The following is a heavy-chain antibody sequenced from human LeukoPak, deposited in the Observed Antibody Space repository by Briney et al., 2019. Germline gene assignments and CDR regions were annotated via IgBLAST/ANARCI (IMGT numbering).Heavy chain of an antibody. V-gene: IGHV1-2*02. CDR3: ARMPVTSARYCSSTSCSY. CDR2: FNPNSGGT. Sequence: ASVKVSCKASGYTFTCYYMHWVRQAPGQGLGWMGWFNPNSGGTNYAQKFQGRVTMTRDTSISTAYMELSRLRSDDTAVYYCARMPVTSARYCSSTSCSYWGQGTLVTVSS. D-gene: IGHD2-2*01. CDR1: GYTFTCYY. J-gene: IGHJ4*02.